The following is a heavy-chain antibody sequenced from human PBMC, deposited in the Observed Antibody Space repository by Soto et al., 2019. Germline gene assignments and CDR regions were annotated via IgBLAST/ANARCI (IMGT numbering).Heavy chain of an antibody. D-gene: IGHD2-2*01. CDR1: GFTFDDYT. J-gene: IGHJ4*02. V-gene: IGHV3-43*01. Sequence: PGGSLRLSCAASGFTFDDYTMHWVRQAPGKGLEWVSLISWDGGSTYYADSVKGRFTISRDNSKNSLYLQMNSLRTEDTALYYCAKDTADCSSTSCSPYFDYWGQGTLVTVSS. CDR3: AKDTADCSSTSCSPYFDY. CDR2: ISWDGGST.